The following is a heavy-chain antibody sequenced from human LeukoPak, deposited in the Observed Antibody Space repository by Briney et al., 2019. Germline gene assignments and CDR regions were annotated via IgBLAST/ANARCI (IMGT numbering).Heavy chain of an antibody. CDR2: ISSSTSTM. V-gene: IGHV3-48*02. D-gene: IGHD6-13*01. CDR3: AHSNWVY. CDR1: GFTFSDYS. J-gene: IGHJ4*02. Sequence: PGGSLRLSCVASGFTFSDYSMNWARQAPGKGLEWVSYISSSTSTMYYADSVKGRFTISRDNAKNSLYLQMDSLRDEDTAVYYCAHSNWVYWGQGTLVTVSS.